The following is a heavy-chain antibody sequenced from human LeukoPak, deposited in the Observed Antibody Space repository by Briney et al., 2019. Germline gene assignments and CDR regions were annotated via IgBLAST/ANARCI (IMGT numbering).Heavy chain of an antibody. Sequence: ASVKVSCKASGYSFTSYAMNWVRQAPGQGLEWMGWINTDTGNPTYAQDFTGLFVFSLDTSVNTAYLQINNLQAADTAVYYCARDRGSGWYELDYWGQGTLVTVSS. CDR3: ARDRGSGWYELDY. V-gene: IGHV7-4-1*02. CDR2: INTDTGNP. D-gene: IGHD6-19*01. J-gene: IGHJ4*02. CDR1: GYSFTSYA.